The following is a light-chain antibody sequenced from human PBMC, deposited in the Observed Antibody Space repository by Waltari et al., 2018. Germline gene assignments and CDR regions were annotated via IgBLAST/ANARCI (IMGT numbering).Light chain of an antibody. Sequence: DIQMTQSPSSLSASVGDRVPITCRASQSISSYLNWYQQKPGKAPKLLIYAASSWQSGVPSRFSGSGSGTDFTLTISSLQPEDFATYYCQQSYSTPRTFGQGTKVEIK. J-gene: IGKJ1*01. V-gene: IGKV1-39*01. CDR2: AAS. CDR3: QQSYSTPRT. CDR1: QSISSY.